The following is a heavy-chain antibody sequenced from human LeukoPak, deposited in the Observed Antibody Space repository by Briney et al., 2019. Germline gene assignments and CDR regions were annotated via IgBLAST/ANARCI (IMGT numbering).Heavy chain of an antibody. CDR3: ARAGIPAAGTLDY. V-gene: IGHV1-69*01. CDR2: IIPIFGTT. D-gene: IGHD6-13*01. CDR1: GGTLSSYA. J-gene: IGHJ4*02. Sequence: SVKVSCKASGGTLSSYAISWVRQAPGQGLEWMGGIIPIFGTTNYAQRFQGRVTITADESTSTAYMELSSLRSEDTAVYYCARAGIPAAGTLDYWGQGTLVTVSS.